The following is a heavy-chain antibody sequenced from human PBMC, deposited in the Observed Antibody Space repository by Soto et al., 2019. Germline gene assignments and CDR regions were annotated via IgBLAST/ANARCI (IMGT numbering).Heavy chain of an antibody. CDR2: FDPEDGET. J-gene: IGHJ3*02. V-gene: IGHV1-24*01. CDR1: GYTLTELS. Sequence: ASVKVSCKVSGYTLTELSMHWVRQAPGKGLEWMGGFDPEDGETIYAQKFQGRVTMTKDTSTNTAYMELSSLRSEDTAVYYCARDLLYDAFDIWGQGTMVPVSS. CDR3: ARDLLYDAFDI. D-gene: IGHD3-3*01.